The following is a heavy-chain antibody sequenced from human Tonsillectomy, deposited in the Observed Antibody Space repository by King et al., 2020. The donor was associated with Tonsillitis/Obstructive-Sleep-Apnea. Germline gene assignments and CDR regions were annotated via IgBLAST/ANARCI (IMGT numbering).Heavy chain of an antibody. CDR1: GFSFGDYA. Sequence: VQLVESGGGLVQPGGSLRLSCAASGFSFGDYAMHWVRQAPGKGLEWVSGISWRSGSIGYAASVKGRFTISRDNAKNSVYLEMNSLRTEDTALYYCAKDLPEVRPPATRNYYYYYTDVWGKGTTVTVSS. D-gene: IGHD2-15*01. V-gene: IGHV3-9*01. J-gene: IGHJ6*03. CDR3: AKDLPEVRPPATRNYYYYYTDV. CDR2: ISWRSGSI.